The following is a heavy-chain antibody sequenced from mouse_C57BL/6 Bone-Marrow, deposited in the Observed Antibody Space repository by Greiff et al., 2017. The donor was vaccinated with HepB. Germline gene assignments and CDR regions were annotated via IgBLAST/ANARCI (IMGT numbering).Heavy chain of an antibody. CDR1: GFSLTSYG. V-gene: IGHV2-6-1*01. CDR3: ARHGDYGSSLYYYAMDY. J-gene: IGHJ4*01. CDR2: IWSDGST. D-gene: IGHD1-1*01. Sequence: QVQLQQSGPGLVAPSQSLSITCTVSGFSLTSYGVHWVRQPPGKGLEWLVVIWSDGSTTYNSALKSRLSISKDNSKSQVFLKMNSLQTDDTAMYYCARHGDYGSSLYYYAMDYWGQGTSVTVSS.